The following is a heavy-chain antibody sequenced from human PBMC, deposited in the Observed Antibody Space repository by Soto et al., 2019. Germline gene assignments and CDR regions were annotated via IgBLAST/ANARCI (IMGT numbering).Heavy chain of an antibody. CDR1: GGSIISGGYY. CDR2: IYYSGST. CDR3: ARDVGTGYDYYYMDV. D-gene: IGHD3-10*01. V-gene: IGHV4-31*03. J-gene: IGHJ6*03. Sequence: SETLSLTCTVSGGSIISGGYYWSWLRQHPGKGLEWIGYIYYSGSTYYNPSLKSRVTISVDTSKNQFSLKLSSVTAADTAVYYCARDVGTGYDYYYMDVWGKGTTVTVSS.